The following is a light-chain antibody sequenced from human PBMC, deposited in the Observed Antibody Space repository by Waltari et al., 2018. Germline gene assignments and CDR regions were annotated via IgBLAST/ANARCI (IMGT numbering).Light chain of an antibody. CDR1: QSIVSW. Sequence: DIQMTQSPSTLSASVGASVTITCRASQSIVSWVAWYQQKPGKAPKLLIDKASSLQSGVPSTFSGSCSGTDFTLTISSLQPDDFATYYCQQYFSGCTFGQGTNLEIK. V-gene: IGKV1-5*03. J-gene: IGKJ2*02. CDR3: QQYFSGCT. CDR2: KAS.